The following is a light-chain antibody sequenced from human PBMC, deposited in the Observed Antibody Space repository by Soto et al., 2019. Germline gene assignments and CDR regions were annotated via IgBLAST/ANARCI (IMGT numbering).Light chain of an antibody. CDR1: QRVSSGY. J-gene: IGKJ5*01. CDR2: GAS. Sequence: EIVLTQSPGTLSLSPGERATLSCRASQRVSSGYLAWYQQKPGQAPRLLIYGASNRATDIPDRFSGRGSGTDFTLTISRLEPEDVAVYYCQQYGSSPPSSTFGQGTRLEIK. V-gene: IGKV3-20*01. CDR3: QQYGSSPPSST.